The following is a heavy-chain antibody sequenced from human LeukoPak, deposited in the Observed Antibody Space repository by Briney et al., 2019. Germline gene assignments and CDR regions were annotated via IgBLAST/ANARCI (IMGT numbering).Heavy chain of an antibody. CDR3: ARDLGYCSSTSCRRDYYMDV. CDR1: GGSISSYY. V-gene: IGHV4-4*07. D-gene: IGHD2-2*01. CDR2: IYTSGST. J-gene: IGHJ6*03. Sequence: PSETLSLTCTASGGSISSYYWSWIRQPAGKGLEWIGRIYTSGSTNYNPSLKSRVTMSVDTSKNQFSLKLSSVTAADTAVYYCARDLGYCSSTSCRRDYYMDVWGKGTTVTVSS.